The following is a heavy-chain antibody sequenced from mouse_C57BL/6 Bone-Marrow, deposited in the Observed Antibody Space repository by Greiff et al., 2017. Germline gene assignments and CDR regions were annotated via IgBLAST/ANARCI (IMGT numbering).Heavy chain of an antibody. CDR3: ARELAAYWDVYYAMDY. CDR2: ISSGSSTI. CDR1: GFTFSDYG. D-gene: IGHD4-1*01. J-gene: IGHJ4*01. V-gene: IGHV5-17*01. Sequence: EVKLVESGGGLVKPGGSLKLSCAASGFTFSDYGMHWVRQAPEKGLEWVAYISSGSSTIYYADTVKGRFTISRDNAKNTLFLQMTSLRSEDTAMYLCARELAAYWDVYYAMDYWGQGPSVTVSS.